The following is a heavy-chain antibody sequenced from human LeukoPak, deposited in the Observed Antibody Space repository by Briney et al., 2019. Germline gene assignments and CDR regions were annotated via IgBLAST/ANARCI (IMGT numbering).Heavy chain of an antibody. V-gene: IGHV3-9*01. CDR1: GFTFDDYA. CDR3: AKGGYSSGYSGYYFDY. CDR2: IGWNSGSI. J-gene: IGHJ4*02. D-gene: IGHD3-22*01. Sequence: GRSLRLFCAASGFTFDDYAMHWVRQAPGKGLEWVSGIGWNSGSIGYADSVKGRFTISRDNAKNSLYLQMNSLRAEDTALYYCAKGGYSSGYSGYYFDYWGQGTLVTVSS.